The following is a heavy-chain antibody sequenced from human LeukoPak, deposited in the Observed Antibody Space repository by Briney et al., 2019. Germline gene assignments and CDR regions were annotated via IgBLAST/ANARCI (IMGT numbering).Heavy chain of an antibody. J-gene: IGHJ4*02. CDR2: ISSSSSYI. V-gene: IGHV3-21*01. Sequence: PGGSLRLSCVASGFTFSDFSLNWVRQAPGKGLEWVSSISSSSSYIYYADSVKGRFTISRDNAKNSLYLQMNSLRAEDTAVYYCASGTAAAGILLIWGQGTLVTVSS. D-gene: IGHD6-13*01. CDR3: ASGTAAAGILLI. CDR1: GFTFSDFS.